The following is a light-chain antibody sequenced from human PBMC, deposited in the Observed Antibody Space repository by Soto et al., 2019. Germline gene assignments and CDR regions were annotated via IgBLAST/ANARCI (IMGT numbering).Light chain of an antibody. J-gene: IGKJ5*01. CDR3: QQSYRTPT. Sequence: EIVLTQSPATLSLTQGESATLSCRTSQSVTMKLAWYQQKPGRAPGLLIYDTSTRATDIPARFSGSGSGTDYTLTISSLQPEDFATYYCQQSYRTPTFGQGTRLEVK. V-gene: IGKV3-11*01. CDR1: QSVTMK. CDR2: DTS.